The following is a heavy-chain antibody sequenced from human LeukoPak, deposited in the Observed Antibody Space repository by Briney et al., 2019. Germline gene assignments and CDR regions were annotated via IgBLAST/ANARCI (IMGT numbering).Heavy chain of an antibody. CDR3: ATLPDTAMVTFDY. Sequence: GGSLRLSCAASGFTFSSYSMNWVRQAPGKGLEWVSSISSSSSYICYADSVKGRFTISRDNAKNSLYLQMNSLRAEDTAVYYCATLPDTAMVTFDYWGQGTLVTVSS. D-gene: IGHD5-18*01. CDR1: GFTFSSYS. CDR2: ISSSSSYI. V-gene: IGHV3-21*01. J-gene: IGHJ4*02.